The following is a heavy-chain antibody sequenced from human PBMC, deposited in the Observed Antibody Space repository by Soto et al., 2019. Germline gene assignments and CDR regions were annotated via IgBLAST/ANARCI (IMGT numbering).Heavy chain of an antibody. CDR2: IYSGGST. D-gene: IGHD3-16*01. Sequence: QSGWSLRLSCAASGFTVSSNYMSWVRQAPGKGLEWVSVIYSGGSTYYADSVKGRFTISRDNSKNTLYLQMNSLRAEDTAVYYCEREVGGRDVWGQGTTATVSS. V-gene: IGHV3-53*01. CDR1: GFTVSSNY. CDR3: EREVGGRDV. J-gene: IGHJ6*02.